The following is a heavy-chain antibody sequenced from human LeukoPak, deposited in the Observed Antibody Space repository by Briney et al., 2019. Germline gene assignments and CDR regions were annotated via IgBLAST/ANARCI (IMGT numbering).Heavy chain of an antibody. CDR3: AKEITMIVVVGNYFDY. CDR2: TRYDGSNK. V-gene: IGHV3-30*02. D-gene: IGHD3-22*01. CDR1: GFTFSSYA. J-gene: IGHJ4*02. Sequence: GGSLRLSCAASGFTFSSYAMSWVRQAPGKGLEWVAFTRYDGSNKYYADSVKGRFTISRDNSKNTLYLQMNSLRAEDTAVYYCAKEITMIVVVGNYFDYWGQGTLVTVSS.